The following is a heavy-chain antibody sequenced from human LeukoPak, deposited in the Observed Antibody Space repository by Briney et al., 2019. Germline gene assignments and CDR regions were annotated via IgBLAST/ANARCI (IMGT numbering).Heavy chain of an antibody. J-gene: IGHJ4*02. CDR3: ATDYYYDSSGSYYTVDY. CDR1: GYTLTELS. CDR2: FDPEDGET. V-gene: IGHV1-24*01. D-gene: IGHD3-22*01. Sequence: ASVKVSCKVSGYTLTELSMHWVRQAPGKGLEWMGGFDPEDGETFYAQKFQGRVTMTEDTSTHTAYMELSSLRSEDTAVYYCATDYYYDSSGSYYTVDYWGQGTLVTVSS.